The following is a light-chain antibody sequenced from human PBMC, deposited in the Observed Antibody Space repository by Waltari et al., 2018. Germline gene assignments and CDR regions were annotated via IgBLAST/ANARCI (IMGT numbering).Light chain of an antibody. J-gene: IGKJ4*01. Sequence: DIQMTQSPSSLSASVGDRVTITSRASQSISTYLNWYQQKPGKAPKLLIYAASTLQTGVPSRFSGSGSGTDFTLTISCLQPEDFATYYCQQSYSTPFTFGGGTKVEI. CDR2: AAS. CDR3: QQSYSTPFT. V-gene: IGKV1-39*01. CDR1: QSISTY.